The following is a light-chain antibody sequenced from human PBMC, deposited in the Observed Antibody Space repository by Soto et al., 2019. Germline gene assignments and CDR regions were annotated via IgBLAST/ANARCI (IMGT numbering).Light chain of an antibody. V-gene: IGKV3-20*01. CDR1: QSVSYTY. Sequence: EIVLTQSPGTLSLSPGEGATLFCRASQSVSYTYLAWYQQKPGHAPRLLIYGATSRAAGIPDRFSGSASGTDCTLTISRLEPEDFAVYYCQQYCSSPWKFGQGTKVEIK. CDR2: GAT. CDR3: QQYCSSPWK. J-gene: IGKJ1*01.